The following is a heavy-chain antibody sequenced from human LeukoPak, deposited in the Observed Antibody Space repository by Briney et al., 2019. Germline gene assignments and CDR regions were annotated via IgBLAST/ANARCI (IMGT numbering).Heavy chain of an antibody. Sequence: SETLSLTCAVYGGSFSDYFWGWIRQPPGKGLEWIGEINHSGRTYYNPSLRSRVTISVDTSKNQFSLNLSSVTAADTAVYYCARDVVVVPAAIHYGMDVWGQGTTVTVSS. CDR2: INHSGRT. CDR3: ARDVVVVPAAIHYGMDV. V-gene: IGHV4-34*01. CDR1: GGSFSDYF. J-gene: IGHJ6*02. D-gene: IGHD2-2*01.